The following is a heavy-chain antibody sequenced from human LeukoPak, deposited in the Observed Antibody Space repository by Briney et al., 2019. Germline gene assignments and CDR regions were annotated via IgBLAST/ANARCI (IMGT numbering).Heavy chain of an antibody. Sequence: PGGSLRLSCVASGFTFSSYAMSWVRQAPRKGLEWVSAISGSGGRTHYADSVKGRFTISRDNSKNTLYLQMNSLRADDTAVYYCAKGRAMATVTAGDRWGQGTLATVSS. D-gene: IGHD4-17*01. V-gene: IGHV3-23*01. CDR1: GFTFSSYA. CDR2: ISGSGGRT. CDR3: AKGRAMATVTAGDR. J-gene: IGHJ5*02.